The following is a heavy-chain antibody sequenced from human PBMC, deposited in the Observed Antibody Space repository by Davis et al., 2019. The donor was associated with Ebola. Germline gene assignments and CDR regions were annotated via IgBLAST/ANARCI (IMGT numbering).Heavy chain of an antibody. J-gene: IGHJ4*02. CDR3: ARGSSVVVERAATPYYLDY. CDR1: GGPISSGGYY. V-gene: IGHV4-31*03. CDR2: IHDSGST. Sequence: MPSETLSLTCTVSGGPISSGGYYWTWIRQHPGKGLEWIGYIHDSGSTFYNPSLKSRVTISLDRSKNQSPLKLSPVTAADTAVYYCARGSSVVVERAATPYYLDYWGQGALVTVSS. D-gene: IGHD2-2*01.